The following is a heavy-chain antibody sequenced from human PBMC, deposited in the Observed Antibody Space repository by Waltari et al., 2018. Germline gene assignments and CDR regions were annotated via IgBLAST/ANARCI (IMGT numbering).Heavy chain of an antibody. CDR2: VIPIFGTE. V-gene: IGHV1-69*12. CDR1: GGTFAGYA. D-gene: IGHD2-2*01. Sequence: QVQLVQSGAEVKKSGSSVKVSCKASGGTFAGYALSWVRQAPGQGLEWMGGVIPIFGTENAALKFQGRGTFTADESASTAYMELSSLRSEDTAVYYCAIGYCTTTSCYGPDYYYYMDVWGKGTTVTISS. J-gene: IGHJ6*03. CDR3: AIGYCTTTSCYGPDYYYYMDV.